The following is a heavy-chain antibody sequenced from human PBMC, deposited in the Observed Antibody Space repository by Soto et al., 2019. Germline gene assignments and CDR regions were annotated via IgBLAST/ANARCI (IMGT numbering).Heavy chain of an antibody. V-gene: IGHV4-39*01. Sequence: QLQLQESGPGLVKPSETLSLTCTVSGGSISSSSYYWGWIRQPPGKGLEWIGSIYYSGSTYYNPSLKGRVTITVKTSKNQFSVNLSSVTAADTAVYYGARHMYSATGTQNWFDPWGQGTVVTVFS. J-gene: IGHJ5*02. CDR2: IYYSGST. CDR3: ARHMYSATGTQNWFDP. CDR1: GGSISSSSYY. D-gene: IGHD4-17*01.